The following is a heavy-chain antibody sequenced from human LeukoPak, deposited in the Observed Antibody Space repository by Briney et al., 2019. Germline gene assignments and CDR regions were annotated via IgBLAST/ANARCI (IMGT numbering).Heavy chain of an antibody. V-gene: IGHV3-7*01. J-gene: IGHJ4*02. D-gene: IGHD6-13*01. Sequence: PGGSLRLSCAASGFTFSSYWMSWVRQAPGKGLEWVANIKQDGSEKYYVDSVKGRFTISRDNAKNSLYLQMNSLRAADTAVYYCASRGIAAAVNYWGQGTLVTVSS. CDR2: IKQDGSEK. CDR3: ASRGIAAAVNY. CDR1: GFTFSSYW.